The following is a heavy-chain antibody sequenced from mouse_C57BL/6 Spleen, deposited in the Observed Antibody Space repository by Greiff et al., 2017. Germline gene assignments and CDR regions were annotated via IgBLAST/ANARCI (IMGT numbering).Heavy chain of an antibody. J-gene: IGHJ2*01. CDR2: ISYDGSN. CDR3: ARDRMLLPYYFDY. CDR1: GYSITSGYY. D-gene: IGHD2-3*01. Sequence: EVQLQQSGPGLVKPSQSLSLTCSVTGYSITSGYYWNWIRQFPGNKLEWMGYISYDGSNNYNPSLKNRISIARDTSKNQFFLKLNSVTTEDTATYYCARDRMLLPYYFDYWGQGTTLTVSS. V-gene: IGHV3-6*01.